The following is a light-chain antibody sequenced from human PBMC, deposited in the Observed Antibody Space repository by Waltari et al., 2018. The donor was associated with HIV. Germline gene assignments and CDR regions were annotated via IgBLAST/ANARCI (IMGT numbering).Light chain of an antibody. CDR1: SSNIGNNA. CDR2: YDD. Sequence: QSVLTQPPSVSEAPRQRVTISCSGSSSNIGNNAVNWYQQLPGKAPKLLIYYDDLLPSGVSDRFSGSKSGTSASLAISGLQSEDEADYYCAAAWDDNLNGPVFGGGTKLTVL. V-gene: IGLV1-36*01. CDR3: AAAWDDNLNGPV. J-gene: IGLJ2*01.